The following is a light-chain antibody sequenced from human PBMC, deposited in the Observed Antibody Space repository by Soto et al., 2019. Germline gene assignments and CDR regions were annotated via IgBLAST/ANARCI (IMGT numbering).Light chain of an antibody. Sequence: EIVMTQSPATLSVSPGERATLSCRASQSVSSNLVWYQQKPGQAPRLLIYGASTRATGIPARFSDSGSGTEFTLTISSLQSEDFAGYYCQQYNNWPTFGPGTKVDIK. V-gene: IGKV3-15*01. CDR1: QSVSSN. J-gene: IGKJ3*01. CDR3: QQYNNWPT. CDR2: GAS.